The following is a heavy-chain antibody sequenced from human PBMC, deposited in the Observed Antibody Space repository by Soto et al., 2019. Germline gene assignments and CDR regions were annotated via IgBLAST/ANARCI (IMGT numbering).Heavy chain of an antibody. CDR2: ISTNGGST. CDR3: VKGENYYDSSGYYPFDY. D-gene: IGHD3-22*01. Sequence: PGGSLRLSCSASGFTFSSYAMHWVRQAPGKGLEYVSSISTNGGSTHYADSVKGRFTISRDNSKNTQYLQMSSLRADDTAVYYCVKGENYYDSSGYYPFDYWGQGT. J-gene: IGHJ4*02. V-gene: IGHV3-64D*06. CDR1: GFTFSSYA.